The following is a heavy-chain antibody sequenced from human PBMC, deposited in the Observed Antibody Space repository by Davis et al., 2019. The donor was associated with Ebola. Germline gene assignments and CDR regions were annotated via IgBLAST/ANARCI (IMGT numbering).Heavy chain of an antibody. CDR1: GGTFSGYV. V-gene: IGHV1-69*04. J-gene: IGHJ6*02. CDR2: IIPILARA. D-gene: IGHD5-18*01. Sequence: SVKVSCKASGGTFSGYVINWVRQAPGQGLEWMGRIIPILARATYAQRFQGRVTITADKSTSTAYMELSSLRSEDTAVYYCARLLDTAMVLDYGMDVWGQGTTVTVSS. CDR3: ARLLDTAMVLDYGMDV.